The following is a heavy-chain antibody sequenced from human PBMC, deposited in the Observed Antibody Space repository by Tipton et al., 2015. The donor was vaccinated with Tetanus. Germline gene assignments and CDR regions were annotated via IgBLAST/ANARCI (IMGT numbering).Heavy chain of an antibody. J-gene: IGHJ6*02. CDR1: GGSFSGYY. CDR2: INHSGST. Sequence: TLSLTCAVYGGSFSGYYWSWIRQPPGKGLEWIGEINHSGSTNYNPSLKSRVTISVDTSKNQFSLKLSSVTAADTAVYYCARAWRVHSSSWYVTKGPSMDVWGQGTTVTVSS. CDR3: ARAWRVHSSSWYVTKGPSMDV. D-gene: IGHD6-13*01. V-gene: IGHV4-34*01.